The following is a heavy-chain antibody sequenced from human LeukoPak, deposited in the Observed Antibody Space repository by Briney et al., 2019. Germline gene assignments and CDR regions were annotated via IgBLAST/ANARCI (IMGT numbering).Heavy chain of an antibody. J-gene: IGHJ4*02. Sequence: PSETLSLTCTVSGGSISSYYWSWIRQPLGKGLEWIGYIYYSGSTNYNPSLKSRVTISVDTSKNQFSLKLSSVTAADTAVYYCAGDQRGYTDYWGQGTLVTVSS. CDR3: AGDQRGYTDY. CDR2: IYYSGST. D-gene: IGHD5-18*01. V-gene: IGHV4-59*01. CDR1: GGSISSYY.